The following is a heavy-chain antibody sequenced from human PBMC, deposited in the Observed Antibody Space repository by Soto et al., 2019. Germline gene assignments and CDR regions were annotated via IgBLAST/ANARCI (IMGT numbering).Heavy chain of an antibody. V-gene: IGHV4-59*01. J-gene: IGHJ4*02. CDR1: GGSISSYY. CDR3: ASSYYDSSGYYGTPRLGFDY. Sequence: PSETLSLTCTVSGGSISSYYWSWIRQPPGKGLEWIGYIYYSGSTNYNPSLKSRVTISVDTSKNQFSLKLSSVTAADTAVYYCASSYYDSSGYYGTPRLGFDYWGQGTLVTVSS. CDR2: IYYSGST. D-gene: IGHD3-22*01.